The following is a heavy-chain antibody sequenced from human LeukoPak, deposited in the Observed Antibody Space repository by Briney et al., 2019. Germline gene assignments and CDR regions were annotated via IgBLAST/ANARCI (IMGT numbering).Heavy chain of an antibody. CDR2: ISYDASNK. D-gene: IGHD3-10*01. J-gene: IGHJ3*02. V-gene: IGHV3-30*18. Sequence: GGSLRLSCAASGFTFSSYEMNWVRQAPGKGLEWVTVISYDASNKYYADSVKGRFTISRDNSKNTLYLQVNSLRAEDTAVYYCAKGLWFGESNPDGDAFDIWGQGTMVTVSS. CDR1: GFTFSSYE. CDR3: AKGLWFGESNPDGDAFDI.